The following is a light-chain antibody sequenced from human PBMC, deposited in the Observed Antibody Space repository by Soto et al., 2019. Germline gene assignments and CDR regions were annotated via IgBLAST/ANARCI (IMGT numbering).Light chain of an antibody. CDR3: QQYGDLPWT. J-gene: IGKJ5*01. V-gene: IGKV3D-15*02. CDR1: QSVGKY. CDR2: DAS. Sequence: EIVMTQSPVTLSVSPGERATLSCRAGQSVGKYLVWYQQKPGQAPRLLIYDASKRATGIPARFSGSGSGTDFTLTIDRLESEDFAVYFCQQYGDLPWTFGQGTRLEIK.